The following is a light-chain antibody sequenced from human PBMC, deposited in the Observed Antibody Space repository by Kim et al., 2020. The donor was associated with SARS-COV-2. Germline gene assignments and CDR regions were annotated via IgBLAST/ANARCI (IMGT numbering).Light chain of an antibody. CDR1: SSKSGAGYD. CDR3: QSYDSSLSGSWV. V-gene: IGLV1-40*01. J-gene: IGLJ3*02. CDR2: GNS. Sequence: GTITCPGTSSKSGAGYDVHWYQQLPGTAPHILIFGNSDRPSGVPDRFSGSKSGTSASLAITGLQAEDEADYYCQSYDSSLSGSWVFGGGTQLTVL.